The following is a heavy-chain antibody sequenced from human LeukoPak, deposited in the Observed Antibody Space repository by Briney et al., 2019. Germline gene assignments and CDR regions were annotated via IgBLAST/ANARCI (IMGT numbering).Heavy chain of an antibody. CDR2: IYYSGTT. J-gene: IGHJ4*02. CDR3: ARYLRQPGTFYLDH. D-gene: IGHD3-16*01. CDR1: GASLSSDY. V-gene: IGHV4-59*13. Sequence: SETLSLTCTVSGASLSSDYWTWIRQPPGMGLEWIGYIYYSGTTNYNPSLKSRVTMSVHTSRDHFSLELPSVTAADSAVYYCARYLRQPGTFYLDHWGQGTLVTVSS.